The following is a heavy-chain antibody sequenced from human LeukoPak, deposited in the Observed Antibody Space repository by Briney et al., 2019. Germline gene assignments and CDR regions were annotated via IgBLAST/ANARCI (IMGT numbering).Heavy chain of an antibody. D-gene: IGHD1-7*01. V-gene: IGHV4-61*01. CDR1: GGSISSGFYY. CDR2: IYYSGST. CDR3: ARGNMYNWSYVFTGYYYMDV. J-gene: IGHJ6*03. Sequence: SQTLSLTCTVSGGSISSGFYYWSWIRQPPGKGLEWIGYIYYSGSTNYNPSLKGRVTISVDTSKNQFSLKLSSVTAADTAVYYCARGNMYNWSYVFTGYYYMDVWGKGTTVTVSS.